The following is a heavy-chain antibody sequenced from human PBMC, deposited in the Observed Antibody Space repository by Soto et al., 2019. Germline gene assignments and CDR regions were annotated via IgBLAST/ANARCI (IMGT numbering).Heavy chain of an antibody. CDR1: GGSISSYY. CDR3: ARSNGDYGXY. CDR2: IYYSGGT. V-gene: IGHV4-59*01. J-gene: IGHJ4*02. D-gene: IGHD4-17*01. Sequence: SETLSLTCTVPGGSISSYYWSWIRQPPGKGLEWSGYIYYSGGTNYNPSLKSRVTISVDTSKNQFSLKLSSVTAADTAVYYCARSNGDYGXYWSQGTLVXVSS.